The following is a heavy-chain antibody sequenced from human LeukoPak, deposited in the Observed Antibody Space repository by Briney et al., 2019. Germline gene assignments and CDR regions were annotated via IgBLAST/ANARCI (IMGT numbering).Heavy chain of an antibody. V-gene: IGHV3-23*01. J-gene: IGHJ4*02. D-gene: IGHD1-1*01. CDR3: AINWNFDY. CDR1: GFTFSTYA. CDR2: ISNSGAGT. Sequence: PGGSLRLSCAASGFTFSTYAMGWARQAPGKGLEWVSTISNSGAGTYYADSVKGRFTISRDNSKNTLYLQMNSLRADDTAVYYCAINWNFDYWGQGTLVTVSS.